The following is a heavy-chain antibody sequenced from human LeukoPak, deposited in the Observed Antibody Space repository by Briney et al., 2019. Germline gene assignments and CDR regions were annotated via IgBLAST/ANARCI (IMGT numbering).Heavy chain of an antibody. Sequence: GGSLRLSCGASGFTFDDYWMSWVRQAPGQGLEWVANINQDGSEKYYLDSAKGRFTISRDNARNSLYLQMNSLRAEDTAVYYCVRASYYYDTSGSPRGWFDPWGQGTLVTVSS. CDR1: GFTFDDYW. CDR3: VRASYYYDTSGSPRGWFDP. CDR2: INQDGSEK. V-gene: IGHV3-7*03. D-gene: IGHD3-22*01. J-gene: IGHJ5*02.